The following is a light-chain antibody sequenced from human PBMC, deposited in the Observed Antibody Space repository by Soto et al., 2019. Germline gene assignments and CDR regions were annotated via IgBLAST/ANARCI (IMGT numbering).Light chain of an antibody. J-gene: IGLJ1*01. V-gene: IGLV2-14*03. CDR2: GVN. Sequence: QSVLTQPASVSGSPGQSITISCTGTSSDVGGYGYVSWYQQHPGKAPKLMIYGVNNRPSGVSYRFSGSKSGNTASLTISGLQAEDEADYYCSSYTSTTTYVFGTGTKV. CDR3: SSYTSTTTYV. CDR1: SSDVGGYGY.